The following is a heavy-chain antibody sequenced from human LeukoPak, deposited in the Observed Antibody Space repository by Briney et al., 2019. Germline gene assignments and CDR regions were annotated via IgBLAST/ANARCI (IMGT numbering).Heavy chain of an antibody. CDR1: GFTVSSNY. D-gene: IGHD3-10*01. Sequence: GGSLRLSCAASGFTVSSNYMSWVRQAPGKGLEWVSVIYGGGSTYYADSVKGRFTISRDNSKNTLYLQMNSLRAEDTAVYYCATEVLLWFGELSGDDYWGQGTLVTVSS. V-gene: IGHV3-53*01. CDR3: ATEVLLWFGELSGDDY. CDR2: IYGGGST. J-gene: IGHJ4*02.